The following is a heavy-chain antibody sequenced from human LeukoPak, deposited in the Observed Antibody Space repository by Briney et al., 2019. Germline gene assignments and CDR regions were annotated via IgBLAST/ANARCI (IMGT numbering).Heavy chain of an antibody. V-gene: IGHV1-3*01. J-gene: IGHJ5*02. CDR2: INAGNGNT. CDR1: GYTFNSYA. D-gene: IGHD5-18*01. CDR3: ARHKARTPFLDP. Sequence: GASVKVSCKASGYTFNSYAMHWVRQAPGQRLEWMGWINAGNGNTKYSQKFQGRVTITRDTSASTAYMELSSLRSEDTAVYYCARHKARTPFLDPWGQGTLVTVSS.